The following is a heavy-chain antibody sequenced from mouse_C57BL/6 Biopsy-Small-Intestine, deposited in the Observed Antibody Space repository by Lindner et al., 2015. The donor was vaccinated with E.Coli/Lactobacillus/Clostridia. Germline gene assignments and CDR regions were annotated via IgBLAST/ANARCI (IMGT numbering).Heavy chain of an antibody. V-gene: IGHV1-80*01. J-gene: IGHJ4*01. D-gene: IGHD1-1*01. CDR3: ASYNGTSHYAMDY. CDR1: GYVFSNFW. Sequence: VQLQESGAELVRPGASAKISCKASGYVFSNFWMNWVKQRPGKGLEWIRQIYPGDSDTNYNGKFKGKATLTADKVSSTAYMQLNSLTSDDSAVYFCASYNGTSHYAMDYWGQGTSVTVSS. CDR2: IYPGDSDT.